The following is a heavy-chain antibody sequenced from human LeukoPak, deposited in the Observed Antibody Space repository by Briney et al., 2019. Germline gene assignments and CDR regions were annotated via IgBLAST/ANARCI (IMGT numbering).Heavy chain of an antibody. Sequence: SETLSLTCTVSGGSISSYYWSWIRQPAGKGLEWIGRIYTSGSTNYNPSLKSRVTMSVDTAKNQFSLKLSSVTAADTAVYYCASWTRVGPRGYYFDYWGQGTLVTVSS. J-gene: IGHJ4*02. CDR2: IYTSGST. D-gene: IGHD1-26*01. CDR3: ASWTRVGPRGYYFDY. V-gene: IGHV4-4*07. CDR1: GGSISSYY.